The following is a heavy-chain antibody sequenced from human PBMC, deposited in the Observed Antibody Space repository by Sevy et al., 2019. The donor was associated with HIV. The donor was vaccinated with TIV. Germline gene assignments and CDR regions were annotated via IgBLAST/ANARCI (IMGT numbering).Heavy chain of an antibody. CDR1: GFTFSDYA. CDR2: IKTKTYGGTT. D-gene: IGHD6-19*01. Sequence: GGSLRLSCTASGFTFSDYAMSWVRQAPGKGLEWVGFIKTKTYGGTTEYAASVKGRFIISRDDSKNIAYLQMNSLKTEDTAVYYCTRDLYGSGWFYFDYWGQGILVTVSS. CDR3: TRDLYGSGWFYFDY. J-gene: IGHJ4*02. V-gene: IGHV3-49*04.